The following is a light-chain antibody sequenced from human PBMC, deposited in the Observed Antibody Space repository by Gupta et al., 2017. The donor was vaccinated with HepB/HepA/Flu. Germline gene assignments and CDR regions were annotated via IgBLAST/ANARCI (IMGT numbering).Light chain of an antibody. CDR2: DVS. V-gene: IGLV2-11*01. CDR1: SSDVGGYKY. CDR3: CSYADSYTYV. Sequence: QSALTQPRSVSGSPGQSVTISCTGTSSDVGGYKYVSWYQQHPGKAPKLMIYDVSKRPSGVPDRFSGSKSGNTASLTISGLQAEDEADYYCCSYADSYTYVFGTGTEVTAL. J-gene: IGLJ1*01.